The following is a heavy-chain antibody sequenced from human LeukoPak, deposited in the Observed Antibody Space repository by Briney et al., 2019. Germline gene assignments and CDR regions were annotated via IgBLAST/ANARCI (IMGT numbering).Heavy chain of an antibody. CDR2: MNPNSGNT. Sequence: ASVKVSCKASGYTFTSYDINWVRQATGQGLEWMGWMNPNSGNTGYAQKFQGRVTMTRNNSISTAYMELSSLRAEDTAVYYCASGGSGSYYRVQYFQYWGQGTLVSVSS. D-gene: IGHD1-26*01. J-gene: IGHJ1*01. V-gene: IGHV1-8*01. CDR3: ASGGSGSYYRVQYFQY. CDR1: GYTFTSYD.